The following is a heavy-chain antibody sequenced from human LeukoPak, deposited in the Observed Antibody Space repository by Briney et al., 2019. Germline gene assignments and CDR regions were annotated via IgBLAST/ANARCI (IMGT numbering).Heavy chain of an antibody. Sequence: ASVKVSCKVSGYTLTELSMHWVRQAPGKGLEWMGGFDPEDGETIYAQKFQGRVTMTEDTSTDTAYMELSSLRSEDTAVYYCATLTYSSSWTPSAPGGEDVWGQGTTVTVSS. CDR3: ATLTYSSSWTPSAPGGEDV. CDR2: FDPEDGET. V-gene: IGHV1-24*01. D-gene: IGHD6-13*01. J-gene: IGHJ6*02. CDR1: GYTLTELS.